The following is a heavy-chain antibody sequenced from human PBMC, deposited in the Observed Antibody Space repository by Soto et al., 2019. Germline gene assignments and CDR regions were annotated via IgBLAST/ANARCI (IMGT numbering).Heavy chain of an antibody. CDR1: GFTFSSYG. Sequence: QVQLVESGGGVVQPGRSLRLSCAASGFTFSSYGMHWVRQAPGKGLEWVAVIWYDGSNKYYADSVKGRFTISRDNSKNTRKVQMSGRRAEDTAVYYWARGRRFSSSSWSSGWGQGTLVTVSS. CDR3: ARGRRFSSSSWSSG. CDR2: IWYDGSNK. D-gene: IGHD6-13*01. V-gene: IGHV3-33*01. J-gene: IGHJ4*02.